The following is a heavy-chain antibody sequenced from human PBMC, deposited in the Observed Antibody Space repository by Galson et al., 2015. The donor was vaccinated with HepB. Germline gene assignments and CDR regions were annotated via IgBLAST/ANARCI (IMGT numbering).Heavy chain of an antibody. CDR2: ISSSSSYT. J-gene: IGHJ4*02. D-gene: IGHD1-1*01. CDR1: GFTFSDYY. V-gene: IGHV3-11*06. CDR3: ARWGTWGGLVDY. Sequence: SLRLSCAASGFTFSDYYMSWIRQAPGKGLEWVSYISSSSSYTNYADSVKGRFTVSRDNAKNSLYLQMNSLRAEDTAVYYCARWGTWGGLVDYWGQGTLVTVSS.